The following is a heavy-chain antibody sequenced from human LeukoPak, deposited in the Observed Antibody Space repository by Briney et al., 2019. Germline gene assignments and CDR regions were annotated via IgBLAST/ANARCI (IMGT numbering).Heavy chain of an antibody. CDR1: GFTFSTNY. J-gene: IGHJ4*02. CDR2: IYSGGSP. CDR3: AKGVILPYFDY. D-gene: IGHD3-22*01. Sequence: GGSLRLSCAASGFTFSTNYMSWVRQAPGKGLEWVSVIYSGGSPYYADSVKGRFTISRDNSKNTLYLQMNSLRAEGTAVYYCAKGVILPYFDYWGQGTLVTVSS. V-gene: IGHV3-53*01.